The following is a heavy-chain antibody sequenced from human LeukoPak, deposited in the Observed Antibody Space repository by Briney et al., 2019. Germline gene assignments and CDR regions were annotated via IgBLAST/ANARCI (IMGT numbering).Heavy chain of an antibody. Sequence: PSETLSLTCTVSGGSISSYYWSWIRQPPGKGLEWIGYIYYSGSTYYNPSLKSRVTISVDTSKNQFSLKLSSVTAADTAVYYCARRYYDSSGYPYFDYWGQGTLVTVSS. CDR1: GGSISSYY. V-gene: IGHV4-59*06. D-gene: IGHD3-22*01. CDR3: ARRYYDSSGYPYFDY. J-gene: IGHJ4*02. CDR2: IYYSGST.